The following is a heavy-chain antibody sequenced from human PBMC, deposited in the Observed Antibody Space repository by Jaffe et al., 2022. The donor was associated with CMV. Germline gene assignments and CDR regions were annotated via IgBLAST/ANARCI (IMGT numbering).Heavy chain of an antibody. J-gene: IGHJ4*02. V-gene: IGHV3-30*18. CDR1: GFTFSSYG. CDR3: AKRSRGYSYGYPDY. Sequence: QVQLVESGGGVVQPGRSLRLSCAASGFTFSSYGMHWVRQAPGKGLEWVAVISYDGSNKYYADSVKGRFTISRDNSKNTLYLQMNSLRAEDTAVYYCAKRSRGYSYGYPDYWGQGTLVTVSS. D-gene: IGHD5-18*01. CDR2: ISYDGSNK.